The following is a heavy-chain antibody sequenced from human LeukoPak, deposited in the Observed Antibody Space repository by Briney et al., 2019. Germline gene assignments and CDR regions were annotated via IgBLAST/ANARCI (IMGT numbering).Heavy chain of an antibody. CDR3: TRGLGYDSSGSDY. CDR1: GGSFSGYY. D-gene: IGHD3-22*01. J-gene: IGHJ4*02. CDR2: INHSGST. Sequence: SETVSLTCAVYGGSFSGYYWSWIRQPPGKGLEWIGEINHSGSTNYNPSLKSRVTISVDTSKNQFSLKLSSVTAADTAVYYCTRGLGYDSSGSDYWGQGTLATVSS. V-gene: IGHV4-34*01.